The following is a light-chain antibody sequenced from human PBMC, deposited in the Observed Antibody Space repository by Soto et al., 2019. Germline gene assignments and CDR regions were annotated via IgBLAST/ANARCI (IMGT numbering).Light chain of an antibody. CDR2: AAS. Sequence: DIQTTQSPSSVSASVGDRFTITCLASQGIGTWLAWYQQKPGKGPNLLIYAASSLESGVPSRFSGSGSGTDFTLTISSLQPEDFATYYCQQADSFPQTFGQGTKVDI. CDR3: QQADSFPQT. J-gene: IGKJ1*01. V-gene: IGKV1-12*01. CDR1: QGIGTW.